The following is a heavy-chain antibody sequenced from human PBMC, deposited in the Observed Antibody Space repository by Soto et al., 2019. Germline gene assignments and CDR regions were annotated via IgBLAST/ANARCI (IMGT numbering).Heavy chain of an antibody. CDR1: GGIFSTYA. CDR2: IISLFGTP. J-gene: IGHJ1*01. V-gene: IGHV1-69*01. CDR3: ARGRDDYGSGNYYDRIDF. D-gene: IGHD3-10*01. Sequence: QVQLVQSGAEVKKPGSSVKVSCKASGGIFSTYAISWLRQAPGQGLEWMGGIISLFGTPNYAQRFQGRVTITEDESTSTAYLEMSRLRSEDTAVYYCARGRDDYGSGNYYDRIDFWGQGTLVTVSS.